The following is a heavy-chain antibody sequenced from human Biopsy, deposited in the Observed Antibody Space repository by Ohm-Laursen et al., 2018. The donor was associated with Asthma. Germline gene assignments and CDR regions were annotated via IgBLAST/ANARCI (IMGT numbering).Heavy chain of an antibody. CDR2: VFWSGTT. CDR3: ARVASYGDLYFGIDV. CDR1: GAYIGSRDHH. Sequence: TLSLTCTVGGAYIGSRDHHWSWIRQSPGTGLEWIGFVFWSGTTHYNRSLERRLSISIDTTRNEFSMTLRSVIAADTAVYFCARVASYGDLYFGIDVWGPGTTVSVS. D-gene: IGHD4-17*01. V-gene: IGHV4-30-4*01. J-gene: IGHJ6*02.